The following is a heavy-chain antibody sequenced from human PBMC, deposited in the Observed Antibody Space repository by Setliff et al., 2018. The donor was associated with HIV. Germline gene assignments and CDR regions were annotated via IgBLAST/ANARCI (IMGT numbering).Heavy chain of an antibody. CDR3: TREGGGDYGVYAPDY. Sequence: SLRLSCTASGFSIDDYAMNWFRQAPGRGLEWVGLVRGIAYGGTTEYAASVRGRFTISRDDSKNIAYLQMNSLKTEDTAVYFCTREGGGDYGVYAPDYWGQGTLVTVSS. CDR1: GFSIDDYA. V-gene: IGHV3-49*03. CDR2: VRGIAYGGTT. J-gene: IGHJ4*02. D-gene: IGHD4-17*01.